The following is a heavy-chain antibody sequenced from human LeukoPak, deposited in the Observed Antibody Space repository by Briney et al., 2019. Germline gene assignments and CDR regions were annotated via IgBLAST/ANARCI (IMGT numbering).Heavy chain of an antibody. CDR2: INPILGMA. D-gene: IGHD2-2*01. CDR3: ARAPTSVVVAAAIASSCGMDV. J-gene: IGHJ6*02. CDR1: LGTFSRYA. Sequence: SVNVSPKATLGTFSRYAISSVRQAPGQGGEWMGRINPILGMANHAHKLHGRVTITPEKSTSTAYMELSSLRSEDTDVYYCARAPTSVVVAAAIASSCGMDVRGQGTTVTVSS. V-gene: IGHV1-69*04.